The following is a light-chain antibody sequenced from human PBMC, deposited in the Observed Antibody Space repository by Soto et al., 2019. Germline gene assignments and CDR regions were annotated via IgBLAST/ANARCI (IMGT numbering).Light chain of an antibody. CDR2: GAS. CDR3: QQYGSSPYT. J-gene: IGKJ2*01. V-gene: IGKV3-20*01. CDR1: QSVNSNF. Sequence: EIVLTQSPGTLSLSPGDRATLSCRASQSVNSNFLAWYQQKPGQAPRLLIYGASSRATGIPDRFSGTGSGTDFTLTISRLEPEDFAVYYCQQYGSSPYTFGLGTKLEIK.